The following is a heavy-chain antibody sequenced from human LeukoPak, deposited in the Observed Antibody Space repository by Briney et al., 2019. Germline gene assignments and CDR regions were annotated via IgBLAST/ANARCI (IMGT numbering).Heavy chain of an antibody. V-gene: IGHV3-48*03. Sequence: PGGTLCLSCAASGFTISSYEMNWVRQAPGKGRQGGSYIICSGSTIYYADSVKGRFTISRDNAKNSLYLQLNSLTAEDTAVYYCAKREQTGTTLGELGYWGQGTLVTVSS. CDR1: GFTISSYE. CDR2: IICSGSTI. D-gene: IGHD1-1*01. J-gene: IGHJ4*02. CDR3: AKREQTGTTLGELGY.